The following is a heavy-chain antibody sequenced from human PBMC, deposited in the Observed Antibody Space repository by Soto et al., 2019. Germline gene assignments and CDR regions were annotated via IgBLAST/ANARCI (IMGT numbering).Heavy chain of an antibody. CDR3: ARGGRAYSSSYDSYYYYYGMDV. CDR2: IKQDGREK. V-gene: IGHV3-7*03. CDR1: GFTFSSYW. D-gene: IGHD6-6*01. J-gene: IGHJ6*02. Sequence: GGSLRLSCAASGFTFSSYWMSWVRQAPGKGLEWVANIKQDGREKYYVDSVKGRFTISRDNAKNSLYLQMNSLRAEDTAVYYCARGGRAYSSSYDSYYYYYGMDVWGQGTTVTVSS.